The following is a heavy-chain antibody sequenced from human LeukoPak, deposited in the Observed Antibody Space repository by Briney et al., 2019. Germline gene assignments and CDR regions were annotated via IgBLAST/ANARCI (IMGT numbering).Heavy chain of an antibody. Sequence: SSETLSLTCTVSGGSISSSSCYWGWIRQPPGKGLEWIGSIYYSGSTYYNPSLKSRVTISVDTSKNQFSLKLSSVTAADTAVYYCARDFGLTARSGYYFDYWGQGTLVTVSS. D-gene: IGHD3-10*01. J-gene: IGHJ4*02. CDR3: ARDFGLTARSGYYFDY. V-gene: IGHV4-39*07. CDR2: IYYSGST. CDR1: GGSISSSSCY.